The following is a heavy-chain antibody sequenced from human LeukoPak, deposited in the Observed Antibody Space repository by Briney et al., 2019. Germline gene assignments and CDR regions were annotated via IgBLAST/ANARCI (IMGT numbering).Heavy chain of an antibody. Sequence: PQTLCLTCAVSGASITSGDYAWNWIRQPPGRGLEWIVYIYHTGTTLYNPSLRSRLTISVHPAKNPLSLNLTSVPAAAPAVYFCARDRGDGFNYPLDNWGEGILVTVSS. D-gene: IGHD3-10*01. J-gene: IGHJ4*02. CDR1: GASITSGDYA. V-gene: IGHV4-30-2*01. CDR2: IYHTGTT. CDR3: ARDRGDGFNYPLDN.